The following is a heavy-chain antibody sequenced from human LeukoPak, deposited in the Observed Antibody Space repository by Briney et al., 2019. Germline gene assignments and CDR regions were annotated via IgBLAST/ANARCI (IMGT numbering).Heavy chain of an antibody. J-gene: IGHJ4*02. V-gene: IGHV3-48*02. CDR1: GFTFSRFG. CDR3: AKAAAAPGFDF. D-gene: IGHD6-13*01. Sequence: GGSLRLSCAASGFTFSRFGMNWVRQAPGKGLEWVSYISSSSSAIYYADSVKGRFTISRDNARNSLYLQMSSLRDEDTAVYYCAKAAAAPGFDFWGQGTLVTVSS. CDR2: ISSSSSAI.